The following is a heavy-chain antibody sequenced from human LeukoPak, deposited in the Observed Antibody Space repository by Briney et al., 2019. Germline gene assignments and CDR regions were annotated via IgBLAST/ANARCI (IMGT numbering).Heavy chain of an antibody. V-gene: IGHV3-23*01. CDR3: ANFCSSTSCYTFDY. CDR2: ISGSGGST. CDR1: GCTFSSYA. J-gene: IGHJ4*02. D-gene: IGHD2-2*02. Sequence: GVPLRLSCAASGCTFSSYAMSWVRQAPGKGLEWVSAISGSGGSTYYADSVKGRFTISRDNSKNTLYLQMNSLRAEDTAVYYCANFCSSTSCYTFDYWGQGTLVTVSS.